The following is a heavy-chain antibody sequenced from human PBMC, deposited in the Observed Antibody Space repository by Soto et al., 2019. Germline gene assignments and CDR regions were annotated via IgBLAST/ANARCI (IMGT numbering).Heavy chain of an antibody. CDR2: INPNGGGT. Sequence: QVQLVQSGAEVKKPGASVKVSCKASGYTFTNYYMHWVRQAPGQGLEWVGIINPNGGGTTCAQQCQGRVTMTRDTSTSTVYMELSSLRSEDTAVYYCSRAGGWELGYWGQGTLVTVSS. D-gene: IGHD1-26*01. J-gene: IGHJ4*02. V-gene: IGHV1-46*03. CDR3: SRAGGWELGY. CDR1: GYTFTNYY.